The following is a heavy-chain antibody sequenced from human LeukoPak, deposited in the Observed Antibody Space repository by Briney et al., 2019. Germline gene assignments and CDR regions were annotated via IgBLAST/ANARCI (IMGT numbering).Heavy chain of an antibody. CDR1: GGSFSGYY. CDR3: ARGLVPAAISYFDY. Sequence: SETLSLTCAVYGGSFSGYYWSWIRQPPGKGLEWIGEINHSGSTNYNPSLKSRVTISVDTSKNQFSLKLSSVTAADTAVYYCARGLVPAAISYFDYWGQGTLVTVSS. CDR2: INHSGST. D-gene: IGHD2-2*02. J-gene: IGHJ4*02. V-gene: IGHV4-34*01.